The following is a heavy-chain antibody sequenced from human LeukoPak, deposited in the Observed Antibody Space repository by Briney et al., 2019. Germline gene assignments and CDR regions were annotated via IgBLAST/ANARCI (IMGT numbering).Heavy chain of an antibody. CDR2: ISYDGSNK. CDR3: AKDDFGGIDY. Sequence: HPGGSLRLSCAAAGFTFSSYGMHWVRQAPGKGLEWVAVISYDGSNKYYADSVKGRFTISRDNSKNTLYLQMNSLRAEDTAVYYCAKDDFGGIDYWGQGTLVTVSS. CDR1: GFTFSSYG. V-gene: IGHV3-30*18. D-gene: IGHD1-26*01. J-gene: IGHJ4*02.